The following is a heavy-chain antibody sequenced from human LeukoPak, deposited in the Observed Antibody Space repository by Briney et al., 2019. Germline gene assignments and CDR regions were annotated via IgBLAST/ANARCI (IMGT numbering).Heavy chain of an antibody. D-gene: IGHD1-1*01. V-gene: IGHV3-9*01. Sequence: GGSLRLSCAASGFTFDNFAMNWVRQPPGKGLEWVSGLNWSGDRVGYADSVKGRFTISRGNAKNSLFLEMSDLRPEDTAFYYCARGSLSLATAPFNFWGQGTPVTVSS. CDR3: ARGSLSLATAPFNF. CDR2: LNWSGDRV. J-gene: IGHJ4*02. CDR1: GFTFDNFA.